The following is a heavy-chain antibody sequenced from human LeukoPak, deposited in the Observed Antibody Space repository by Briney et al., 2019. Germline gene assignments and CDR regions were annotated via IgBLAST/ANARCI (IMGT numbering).Heavy chain of an antibody. CDR2: IYASGST. Sequence: SETLSLTCTVSGGSISSYYWSWIRQPPGKGLEWIGYIYASGSTNYNPSLKSRVTISVDTSKNQFSLKLSSVTAADTAVYYCARSLRTSYSLPFDYWGQGTLVTVSS. CDR3: ARSLRTSYSLPFDY. CDR1: GGSISSYY. D-gene: IGHD2/OR15-2a*01. V-gene: IGHV4-4*09. J-gene: IGHJ4*02.